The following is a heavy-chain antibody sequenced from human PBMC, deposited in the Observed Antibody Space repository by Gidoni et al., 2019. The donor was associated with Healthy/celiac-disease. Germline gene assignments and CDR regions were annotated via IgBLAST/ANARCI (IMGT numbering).Heavy chain of an antibody. CDR1: GFPFDDYA. J-gene: IGHJ4*02. Sequence: EVQLVESGGGLVQPGRSLRLSCAASGFPFDDYAMHWVRQAPGKGLEWVSGISWNSGSIGYADSVKGRFTISRDNAKNSLYLQMNSLRAEDTALYYCAKDMVAAAGKAYCFDYWGQGTLVTVSS. CDR3: AKDMVAAAGKAYCFDY. V-gene: IGHV3-9*01. CDR2: ISWNSGSI. D-gene: IGHD6-13*01.